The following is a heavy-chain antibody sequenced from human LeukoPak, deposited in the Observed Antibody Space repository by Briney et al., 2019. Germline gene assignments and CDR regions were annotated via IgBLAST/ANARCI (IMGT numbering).Heavy chain of an antibody. J-gene: IGHJ3*02. V-gene: IGHV4-59*08. CDR2: IYYSGST. CDR3: ARLQYDYVWGSYQGDAFDI. CDR1: GGSISSYY. D-gene: IGHD3-16*02. Sequence: PSETLSLTCTVSGGSISSYYWSGIRQPPGKGLEWIGYIYYSGSTNHNPSLKGRVTISVDTSKNQFSLKLSSVTAADTAVYYCARLQYDYVWGSYQGDAFDIWGQGTMVTVSS.